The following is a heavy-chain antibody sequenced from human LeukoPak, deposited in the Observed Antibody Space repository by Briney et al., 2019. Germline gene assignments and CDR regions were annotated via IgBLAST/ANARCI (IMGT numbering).Heavy chain of an antibody. CDR2: IYSGGST. D-gene: IGHD3-10*01. Sequence: GGSLRLSCAASGFTVSSNYMSWVRQAPGKGLEWVPVIYSGGSTYYADSVKGRFTISRDNSKNTLYLQMNSLRAEDTAVYYCARDAGDYYGSGSYYSFDYWGQGTLVTVSS. V-gene: IGHV3-66*01. CDR3: ARDAGDYYGSGSYYSFDY. J-gene: IGHJ4*02. CDR1: GFTVSSNY.